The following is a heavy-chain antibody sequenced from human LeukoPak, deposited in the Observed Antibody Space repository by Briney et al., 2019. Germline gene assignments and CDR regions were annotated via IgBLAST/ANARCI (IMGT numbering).Heavy chain of an antibody. D-gene: IGHD6-19*01. CDR2: IYTSGST. CDR1: GGSISSYY. Sequence: SETLSLTCTVSGGSISSYYWSWIRLAAGKGLEWIGRIYTSGSTNYNPSLKTRVTMSVDTSKTQFSLNLSSVTPADTAVYYCARGIYSSGWYWLDPWGQGILVTVSS. V-gene: IGHV4-4*07. J-gene: IGHJ5*02. CDR3: ARGIYSSGWYWLDP.